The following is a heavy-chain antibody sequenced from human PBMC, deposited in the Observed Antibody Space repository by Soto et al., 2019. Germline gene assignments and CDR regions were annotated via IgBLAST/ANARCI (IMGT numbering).Heavy chain of an antibody. J-gene: IGHJ4*02. Sequence: QVQLQESGPGLVKPSQTLTLTCSVSGGSIDTGGFYWSWARQLPGKGLQWIGYIYYTGAAYYNPALMSRVVISLDTSANQFALSLTSLTAADTVVYYWASGTFNDISFVSGGQGRLVTVSS. CDR2: IYYTGAA. CDR3: ASGTFNDISFVS. V-gene: IGHV4-31*03. D-gene: IGHD2-21*01. CDR1: GGSIDTGGFY.